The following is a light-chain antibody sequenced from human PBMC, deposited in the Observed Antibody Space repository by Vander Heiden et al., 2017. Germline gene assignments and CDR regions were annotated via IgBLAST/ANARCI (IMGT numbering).Light chain of an antibody. Sequence: DIQMTQSPSSLSASVGDRVTITCQASQDIINYLNWDQQKPGKAPKLLIYDASKLETGVPSRFSGSGSGTDFTFTISSLQPEDIATYYCQQYDNLPITFGPGTKVDIK. CDR3: QQYDNLPIT. CDR1: QDIINY. J-gene: IGKJ3*01. CDR2: DAS. V-gene: IGKV1-33*01.